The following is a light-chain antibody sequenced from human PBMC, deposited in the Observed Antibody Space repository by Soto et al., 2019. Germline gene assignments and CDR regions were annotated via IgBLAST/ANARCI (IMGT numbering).Light chain of an antibody. Sequence: QSAPTQPASVSGSPGQSITISCTGTSSDVGSHNLVSWYHQHPGQAPKLMIYEVSKRPLGVSARFSASKSGNTASLTISGRQAEDEADYYCCSYGGSRAVFGGGTQLTVL. J-gene: IGLJ7*01. CDR2: EVS. V-gene: IGLV2-23*02. CDR3: CSYGGSRAV. CDR1: SSDVGSHNL.